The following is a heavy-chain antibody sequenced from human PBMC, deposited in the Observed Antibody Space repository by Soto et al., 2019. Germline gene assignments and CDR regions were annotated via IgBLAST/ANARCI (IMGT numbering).Heavy chain of an antibody. Sequence: QVQLVQSGAEVKKPGASVKVSCKASGYTFTDYYIHWLRQAPGQGLQWLGWINPTNSGTRYARSFQGRVTVTRDTSISTAYMELSSLRSDDTAVYYCARGITSRLVFYYYYMDVWGFGTTVTVSS. J-gene: IGHJ6*03. CDR3: ARGITSRLVFYYYYMDV. V-gene: IGHV1-2*02. CDR1: GYTFTDYY. CDR2: INPTNSGT.